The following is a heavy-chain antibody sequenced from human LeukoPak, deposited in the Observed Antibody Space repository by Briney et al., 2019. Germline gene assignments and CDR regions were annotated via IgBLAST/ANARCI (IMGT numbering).Heavy chain of an antibody. CDR3: ASGGYSYGYFDY. CDR1: GYSISSGYY. Sequence: KSSETLSLTCTVSGYSISSGYYWGWIRQPPGKGLEWIGSIYHSGSTYYNPSLKSRVTISVDTSKNQFSLKLSSVTAADTAVYYCASGGYSYGYFDYWGQGTLVTVSS. D-gene: IGHD5-18*01. CDR2: IYHSGST. J-gene: IGHJ4*02. V-gene: IGHV4-38-2*02.